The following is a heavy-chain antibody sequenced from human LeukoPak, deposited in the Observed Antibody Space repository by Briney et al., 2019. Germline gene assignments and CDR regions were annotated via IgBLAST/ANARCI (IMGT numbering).Heavy chain of an antibody. V-gene: IGHV4-38-2*02. Sequence: SETLSLTCTVSGYSISSGYYWGWIRQPPGKGLEWIGTIYHSGSTYYNPSLKSRVTISVDTSKNQFSLKLSSVTAADTAVYYCARMNYYGSGSLDYWGQGTLVTVSS. J-gene: IGHJ4*02. CDR1: GYSISSGYY. CDR2: IYHSGST. D-gene: IGHD3-10*01. CDR3: ARMNYYGSGSLDY.